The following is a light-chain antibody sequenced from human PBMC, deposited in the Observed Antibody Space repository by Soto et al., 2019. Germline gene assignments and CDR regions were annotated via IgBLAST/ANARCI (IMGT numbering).Light chain of an antibody. CDR1: QSVSSSY. Sequence: EIVLTQSPGTLSLSPGERATLSCRASQSVSSSYLAWYQQKPGQAPRLLIYRASSRATGVPDRFSGSGSGTDFTLTINRLEPEDFAVYYWQQYDTSPITFGGGAKLEIK. V-gene: IGKV3-20*01. J-gene: IGKJ4*01. CDR2: RAS. CDR3: QQYDTSPIT.